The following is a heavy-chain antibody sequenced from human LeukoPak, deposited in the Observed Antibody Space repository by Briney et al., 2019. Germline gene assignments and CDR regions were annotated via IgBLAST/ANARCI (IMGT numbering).Heavy chain of an antibody. Sequence: GGSLRLSCAASGFTFSDYYMSWIRQAPGKGLEWVSYISSSGSTIYYADSVKGRFTISRDNAKNSLYLQMNSLRAEDTAVYYCAREATAPGYSNLIDYWGQGTLVTVSS. V-gene: IGHV3-11*04. CDR2: ISSSGSTI. D-gene: IGHD4-11*01. CDR1: GFTFSDYY. CDR3: AREATAPGYSNLIDY. J-gene: IGHJ4*02.